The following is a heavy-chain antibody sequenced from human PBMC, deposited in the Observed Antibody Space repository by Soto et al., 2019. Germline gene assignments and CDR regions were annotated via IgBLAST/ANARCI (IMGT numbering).Heavy chain of an antibody. CDR2: ISGSGGST. Sequence: PGGSLRLSCAASGFTFSSYAMSWVRQAPGKGLEWVSAISGSGGSTYYADSVKGRFTISRDNAKNSLYLQMNSLRAEDTAVYYCARGRRATVEMATTEFDYWGQGTLVTVSS. CDR3: ARGRRATVEMATTEFDY. CDR1: GFTFSSYA. J-gene: IGHJ4*02. D-gene: IGHD5-12*01. V-gene: IGHV3-23*01.